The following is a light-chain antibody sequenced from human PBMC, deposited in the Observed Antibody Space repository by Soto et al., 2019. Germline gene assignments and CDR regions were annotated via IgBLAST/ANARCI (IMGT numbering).Light chain of an antibody. CDR3: QQLDNYPRT. CDR2: VAS. CDR1: EGISSY. J-gene: IGKJ1*01. Sequence: DIQLTQSPSFLSASVGDRFTITFRSSEGISSYLAWYQQKPGKAPKLLIYVASTLQSGVPSRFSGSGSGTEFTLTISSLQPEDFATYYCQQLDNYPRTFGQGTKVDI. V-gene: IGKV1-9*01.